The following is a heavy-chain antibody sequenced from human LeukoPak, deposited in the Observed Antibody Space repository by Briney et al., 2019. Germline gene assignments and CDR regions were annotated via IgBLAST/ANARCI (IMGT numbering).Heavy chain of an antibody. Sequence: GGSLRLSCAASGFTFSSYEMNWVRQAPGKGLEWVSYISSSGSTIYYADSVKGRFTISRDNAKNSLYLQMNSLRAEDTAVYYCAREDPMVRGVYYYYYMDVWGKGTTVTISS. CDR1: GFTFSSYE. V-gene: IGHV3-48*03. CDR3: AREDPMVRGVYYYYYMDV. CDR2: ISSSGSTI. J-gene: IGHJ6*03. D-gene: IGHD3-10*01.